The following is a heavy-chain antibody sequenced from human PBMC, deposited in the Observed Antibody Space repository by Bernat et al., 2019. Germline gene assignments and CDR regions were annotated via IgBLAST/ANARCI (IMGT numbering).Heavy chain of an antibody. J-gene: IGHJ5*02. CDR2: IWYDGSNK. D-gene: IGHD4-17*01. CDR1: GFTFSSYG. CDR3: ARDSTTTVTTAALDL. Sequence: QVQLVESGGGVVQPGRSLRLSCAASGFTFSSYGMHWVRQAPGKGLEWVAVIWYDGSNKYYADSVKGRFTISRDNSKNTLYLQMNSLRVEDTAVYYCARDSTTTVTTAALDLWGQGTLVTVSS. V-gene: IGHV3-33*01.